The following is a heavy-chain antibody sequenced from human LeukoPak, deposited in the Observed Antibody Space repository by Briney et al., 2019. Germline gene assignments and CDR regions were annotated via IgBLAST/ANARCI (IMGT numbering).Heavy chain of an antibody. V-gene: IGHV3-74*03. J-gene: IGHJ4*02. CDR1: GFTFSNAW. CDR3: AREGRVSGYDFDC. Sequence: GGSLRLSCAASGFTFSNAWMSWVRQAPGKGLEWVSRINSDGSSITYADSVKGRFTISRDNAKNTLYLQMNSLRVEDTAVYYCAREGRVSGYDFDCWGQGTLVTVSS. CDR2: INSDGSSI. D-gene: IGHD5-12*01.